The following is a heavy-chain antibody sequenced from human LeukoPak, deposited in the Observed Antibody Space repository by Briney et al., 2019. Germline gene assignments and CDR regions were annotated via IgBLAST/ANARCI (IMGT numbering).Heavy chain of an antibody. CDR2: IYYSGST. Sequence: SQTLSLTCTVSGGSISSGGYYWSWIRQHPGKGLGWIGYIYYSGSTYYNPSLKSRVTISVDTSKNQFSLKLSSVTAADTAVYYCARVSPSTQNWFDPWGQGTLVTVSS. CDR3: ARVSPSTQNWFDP. D-gene: IGHD5/OR15-5a*01. V-gene: IGHV4-31*03. CDR1: GGSISSGGYY. J-gene: IGHJ5*02.